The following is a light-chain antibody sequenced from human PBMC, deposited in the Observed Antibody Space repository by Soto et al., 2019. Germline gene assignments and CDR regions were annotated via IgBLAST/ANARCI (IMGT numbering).Light chain of an antibody. CDR3: HQSYSTPDT. V-gene: IGKV1-39*01. J-gene: IGKJ2*01. CDR2: AAS. CDR1: QSIENP. Sequence: DIQMTQSPSSLSASIGDTVTITCRASQSIENPLNWYQQKPGRAPKLLIYAASRLQSGTPSRFSGSGSGTEFTLTITSRRLEDCGTYYCHQSYSTPDTFGQGT.